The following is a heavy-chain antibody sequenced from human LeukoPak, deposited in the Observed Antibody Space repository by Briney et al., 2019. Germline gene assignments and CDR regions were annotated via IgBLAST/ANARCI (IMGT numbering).Heavy chain of an antibody. CDR2: ISGSGVST. CDR3: AKDCSSTSCPTSDY. V-gene: IGHV3-23*01. D-gene: IGHD2-2*01. Sequence: PGGSLRLSCAASEFTFSSYEMNWVRQAPGKGLEWVSAISGSGVSTYYADSVKGRFTISRDNSKNTLYLQMNSLRAEDTAVYYCAKDCSSTSCPTSDYWGQGTLVTVSS. CDR1: EFTFSSYE. J-gene: IGHJ4*02.